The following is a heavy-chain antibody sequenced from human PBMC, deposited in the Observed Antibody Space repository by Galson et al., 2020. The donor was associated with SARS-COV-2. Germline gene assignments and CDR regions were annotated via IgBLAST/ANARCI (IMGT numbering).Heavy chain of an antibody. J-gene: IGHJ5*02. CDR2: IFTGGVIT. CDR1: GFSVSNTY. Sequence: GESLKISCAASGFSVSNTYMGWARQAPGKGLEWVSVIFTGGVITHYADSVRGRFTISRDNSNNTLYLQMNSLRDDDTAVYYCTRAILLGGLDPWGQGTLVTVSS. CDR3: TRAILLGGLDP. V-gene: IGHV3-53*01. D-gene: IGHD3-3*02.